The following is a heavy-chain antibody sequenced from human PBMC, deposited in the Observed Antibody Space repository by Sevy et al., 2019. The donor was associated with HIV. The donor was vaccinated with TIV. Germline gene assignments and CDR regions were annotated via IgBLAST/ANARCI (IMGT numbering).Heavy chain of an antibody. J-gene: IGHJ3*02. CDR1: GFSFNSYG. V-gene: IGHV3-23*01. D-gene: IGHD3-22*01. CDR3: AGARYDSSGSFDAFDI. CDR2: IFRSGDVT. Sequence: GGSLRLSCAASGFSFNSYGMHWVRQAPGKGLEWVSTIFRSGDVTYYADSVKGRFTISRDNSRNTLFLQMKSLRAEDTAVYYCAGARYDSSGSFDAFDIWGQGTMVTVSS.